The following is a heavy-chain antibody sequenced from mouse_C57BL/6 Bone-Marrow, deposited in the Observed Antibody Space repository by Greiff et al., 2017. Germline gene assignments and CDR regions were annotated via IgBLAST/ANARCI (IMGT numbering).Heavy chain of an antibody. CDR3: ARHSIYYDYDVPLFAY. Sequence: EVKLVESGGDLVKPGGSLTLSCAASGFTFSSYGMSWVRQTPDKRLEWVATISSGGSYTYYPDSVKGRFTISRDNAKNTLYLQMSSLKSEDTAMYYCARHSIYYDYDVPLFAYWGQGTLVTVSA. D-gene: IGHD2-4*01. CDR2: ISSGGSYT. V-gene: IGHV5-6*01. J-gene: IGHJ3*01. CDR1: GFTFSSYG.